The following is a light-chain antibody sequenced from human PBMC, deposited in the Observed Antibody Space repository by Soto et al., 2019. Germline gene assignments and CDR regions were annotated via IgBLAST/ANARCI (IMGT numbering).Light chain of an antibody. J-gene: IGKJ5*01. V-gene: IGKV4-1*01. CDR2: WAS. CDR1: QSVLYISNNKNY. Sequence: DIVMTQSPDSLAVSLGERATINCKSSQSVLYISNNKNYLAWYQQKPGQPPRLLIYWASTRESGVPDRFSGSGSGTDFTLTISSLQAEDVAVYYCQQYYSSITFGRGTRLEIK. CDR3: QQYYSSIT.